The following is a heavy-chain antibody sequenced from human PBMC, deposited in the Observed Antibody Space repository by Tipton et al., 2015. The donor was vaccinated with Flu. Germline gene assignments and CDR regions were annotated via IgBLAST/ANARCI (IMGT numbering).Heavy chain of an antibody. J-gene: IGHJ4*02. CDR3: AGGLYVSGSYQRRYFDS. CDR2: INHSGST. V-gene: IGHV4-34*01. Sequence: LSCAVYGGSFSGYYWSWIRQPPGKGLEWIGEINHSGSTNYNPFLKSRVTISVDTSKNQFSLKLSSVTAADTTVYYCAGGLYVSGSYQRRYFDSWGQGTLVTVSS. CDR1: GGSFSGYY. D-gene: IGHD3-10*01.